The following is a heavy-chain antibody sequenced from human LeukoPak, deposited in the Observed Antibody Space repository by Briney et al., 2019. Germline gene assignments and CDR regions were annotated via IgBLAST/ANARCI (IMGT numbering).Heavy chain of an antibody. CDR3: VKTMVTFGGIIRADAFDI. J-gene: IGHJ3*02. CDR2: FNNSGCTT. Sequence: GGSLRLSCSASGFTFNMYAMHWVRQAPGKGLEYLSGFNNSGCTTNYADSVKGRFTISRDNFNHTLYLQMSMLRAEDTAVYYCVKTMVTFGGIIRADAFDIWGQGTMVTVS. CDR1: GFTFNMYA. V-gene: IGHV3-64D*06. D-gene: IGHD3-16*01.